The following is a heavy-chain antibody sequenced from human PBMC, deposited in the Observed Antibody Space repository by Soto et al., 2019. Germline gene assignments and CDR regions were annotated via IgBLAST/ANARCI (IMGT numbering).Heavy chain of an antibody. J-gene: IGHJ4*02. CDR1: GFTFDDYT. CDR3: AKERSWALYY. D-gene: IGHD6-13*01. CDR2: ISWDGGST. V-gene: IGHV3-43*01. Sequence: GGSLRLSCAASGFTFDDYTMHWVRQAPGKGLEWVSLISWDGGSTYYADSVKGRFTISRDNSKNSLYLQMNSLRTEDTALYYCAKERSWALYYWGQGTLVTVSS.